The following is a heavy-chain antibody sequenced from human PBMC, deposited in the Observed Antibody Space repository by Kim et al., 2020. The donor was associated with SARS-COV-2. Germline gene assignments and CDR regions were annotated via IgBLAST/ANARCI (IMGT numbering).Heavy chain of an antibody. Sequence: SETLSLTCIVSGGSISSSSFYWGWIRQPPGKGLEYIGSIYYGGSTYYNPSLRSHLTISIDTSRNQLSLRLSSVTAADTAVYYCARSEHDYGGNYDFWGQGTLVTVSS. CDR3: ARSEHDYGGNYDF. CDR1: GGSISSSSFY. D-gene: IGHD4-17*01. CDR2: IYYGGST. V-gene: IGHV4-39*01. J-gene: IGHJ4*02.